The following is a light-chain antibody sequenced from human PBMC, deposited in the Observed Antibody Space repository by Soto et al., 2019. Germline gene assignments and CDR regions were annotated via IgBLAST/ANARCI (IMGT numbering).Light chain of an antibody. J-gene: IGKJ3*01. CDR1: QSISSW. CDR3: QHFDTYPFT. V-gene: IGKV1-5*03. CDR2: RAS. Sequence: DIQMTQSPSTLSASVGDRVTITCRASQSISSWLAWYQQKPGEVPKLLIYRASTLESGVPSRFSGSGSGTEFTLTISSLQPDDFATYYCQHFDTYPFTFGPGTRVDIK.